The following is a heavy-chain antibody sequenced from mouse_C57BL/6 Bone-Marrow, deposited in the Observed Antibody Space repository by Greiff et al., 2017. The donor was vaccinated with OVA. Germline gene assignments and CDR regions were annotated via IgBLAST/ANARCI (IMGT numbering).Heavy chain of an antibody. Sequence: EVQLVEPGPGLAKPSQSLYLSCSVSGYSITSDYWNWVRQFPGHNLEYMGYISYSGSAYYNPSLKSRLSITRDTSKNQYYLQLNSVTTEDTATYYCARSITPDAMDYWGQGTSVTVSS. D-gene: IGHD1-1*01. J-gene: IGHJ4*01. CDR2: ISYSGSA. V-gene: IGHV3-8*01. CDR1: GYSITSDY. CDR3: ARSITPDAMDY.